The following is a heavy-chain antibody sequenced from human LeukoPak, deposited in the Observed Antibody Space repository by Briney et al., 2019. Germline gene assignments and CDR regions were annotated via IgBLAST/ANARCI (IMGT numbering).Heavy chain of an antibody. CDR1: GGSISSYY. J-gene: IGHJ6*02. CDR3: ARDYDYVWGTSLRHGGMDV. D-gene: IGHD3-16*01. Sequence: SETLSLTCTVSGGSISSYYWSWIRQPAGKGLEWIGRIYTSGSTNYNPSLKSRVTMSVDTSKNQFSLKLSSVTAADTAVYYCARDYDYVWGTSLRHGGMDVWGQGTTVTVSS. CDR2: IYTSGST. V-gene: IGHV4-4*07.